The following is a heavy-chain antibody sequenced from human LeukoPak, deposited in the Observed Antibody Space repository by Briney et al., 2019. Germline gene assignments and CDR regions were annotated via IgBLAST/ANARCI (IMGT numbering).Heavy chain of an antibody. CDR3: ATADWESFYFDS. CDR1: GGSISSSSYY. J-gene: IGHJ4*02. V-gene: IGHV4-39*01. Sequence: PSETLSLTCTVSGGSISSSSYYWGWIRQPPGKGLEWIGSIYYSGSTYYNPSLKSRVTISVDTSKNQFSLKLSSVTAADTAVYFCATADWESFYFDSWGQGALVAVSS. D-gene: IGHD1-26*01. CDR2: IYYSGST.